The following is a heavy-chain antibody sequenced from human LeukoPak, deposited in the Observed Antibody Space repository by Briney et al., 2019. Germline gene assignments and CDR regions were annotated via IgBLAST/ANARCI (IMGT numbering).Heavy chain of an antibody. V-gene: IGHV4-38-2*02. CDR1: GYSISSGYY. CDR3: ARDPMIVVVIRGGFDY. Sequence: SETLSLTCTVSGYSISSGYYWGWIRQPPGKELEWIGSIYYSGSTYYNPSLKSRVTISVDTSKNQFSLKLSSVTAADTAVYYCARDPMIVVVIRGGFDYWGQGTLVTVSS. CDR2: IYYSGST. D-gene: IGHD3-22*01. J-gene: IGHJ4*02.